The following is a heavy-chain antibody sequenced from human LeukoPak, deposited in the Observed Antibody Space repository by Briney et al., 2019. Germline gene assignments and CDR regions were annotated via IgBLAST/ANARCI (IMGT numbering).Heavy chain of an antibody. CDR2: IYTSGST. D-gene: IGHD1-26*01. J-gene: IGHJ4*02. CDR3: ATYPPVGGSSVAVTDY. V-gene: IGHV4-4*09. CDR1: GGSISSYY. Sequence: SETLSLTCTVSGGSISSYYWSWIRQPPGKGLEWIGYIYTSGSTNYNPSLKSRVTISVDTSKSQFSLKLSSVTAADTAVYYCATYPPVGGSSVAVTDYWGQGTLVTVSS.